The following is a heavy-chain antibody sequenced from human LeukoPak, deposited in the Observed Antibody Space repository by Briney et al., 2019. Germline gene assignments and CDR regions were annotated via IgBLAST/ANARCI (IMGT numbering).Heavy chain of an antibody. Sequence: ASVKVSCKASGYTFTSYGISWVRQAPGQGLEWMGWISAYNGNTNYAQKLQGRVTMTTDTSTSTAYMELRSLRSDDTAVYYCARELTATDSSGPNWFDPWGQGTLVTVSS. CDR3: ARELTATDSSGPNWFDP. D-gene: IGHD3-22*01. CDR1: GYTFTSYG. J-gene: IGHJ5*02. V-gene: IGHV1-18*01. CDR2: ISAYNGNT.